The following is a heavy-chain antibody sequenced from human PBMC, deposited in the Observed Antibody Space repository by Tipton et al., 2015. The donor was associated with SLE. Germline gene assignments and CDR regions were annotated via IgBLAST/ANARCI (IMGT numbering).Heavy chain of an antibody. D-gene: IGHD4-17*01. CDR1: GGSISSGSYY. Sequence: TLSLTCTVSGGSISSGSYYWSWIRQPPGKGLEWIGEINHSGSTNYNPSLKSRVTISVDTSKNQFSLKLSSVTAADTAVYYCASGFLDYGSSYWGQGTLVTVSS. CDR2: INHSGST. CDR3: ASGFLDYGSSY. J-gene: IGHJ4*02. V-gene: IGHV4-61*01.